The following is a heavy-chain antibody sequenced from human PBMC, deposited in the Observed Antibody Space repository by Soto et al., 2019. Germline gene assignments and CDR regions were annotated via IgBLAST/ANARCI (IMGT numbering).Heavy chain of an antibody. Sequence: GGSLRLSCTASGFTFSNAWMSWVRQAPGKGLEWVGRIKSKTDGGTTDYAAPVKGRFSISRDDSKTTLFLQMNSLKTEDTAVYYCTTGTTNIIRVDYWCQGTLVPVS. CDR3: TTGTTNIIRVDY. V-gene: IGHV3-15*01. CDR2: IKSKTDGGTT. J-gene: IGHJ4*02. CDR1: GFTFSNAW. D-gene: IGHD2-8*01.